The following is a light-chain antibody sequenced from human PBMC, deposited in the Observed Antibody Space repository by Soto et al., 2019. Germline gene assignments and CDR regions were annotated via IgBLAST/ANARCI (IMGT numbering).Light chain of an antibody. Sequence: DVQMTQSPSTLSASIGDRVTITCRASQSIGQWLAWFQQKPGKAPKVLIYKASALQTGVPSRFNDIGSGQDFTLTISSLRADDFAAYYCHQDAPASPWTFGQGTKVEV. CDR1: QSIGQW. CDR2: KAS. V-gene: IGKV1-5*03. J-gene: IGKJ1*01. CDR3: HQDAPASPWT.